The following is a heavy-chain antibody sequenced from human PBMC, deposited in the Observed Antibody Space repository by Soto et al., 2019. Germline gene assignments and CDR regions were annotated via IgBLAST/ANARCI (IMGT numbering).Heavy chain of an antibody. V-gene: IGHV4-59*01. CDR1: GGSISSYY. J-gene: IGHJ6*04. CDR3: ARGIEYSSSSGYYYYGMEV. Sequence: RSLTCTVSGGSISSYYWSWIRQPPVKGLEWIGYIYYSGSTNYNPSLKSRVTISVDTSKNQFSLKLSSVTAADTAVYYCARGIEYSSSSGYYYYGMEVWGKGTKVTVS. D-gene: IGHD6-6*01. CDR2: IYYSGST.